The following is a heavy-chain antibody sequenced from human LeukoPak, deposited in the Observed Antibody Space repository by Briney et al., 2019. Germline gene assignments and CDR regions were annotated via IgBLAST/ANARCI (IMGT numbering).Heavy chain of an antibody. CDR3: ATMYYDFWSGYLGYDDY. Sequence: PGGSLRLSCAASGSTFSSYAMHWVRQAPGKGLEWVAVISYDGSNKYYADSVKGRFTISRDNSKNTLYLQMNSLRAEDTAVYYCATMYYDFWSGYLGYDDYWGQGTLVTVSS. CDR2: ISYDGSNK. CDR1: GSTFSSYA. J-gene: IGHJ4*02. V-gene: IGHV3-30-3*01. D-gene: IGHD3-3*01.